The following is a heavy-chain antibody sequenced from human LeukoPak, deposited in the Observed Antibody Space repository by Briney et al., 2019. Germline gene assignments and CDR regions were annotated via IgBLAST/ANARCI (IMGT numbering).Heavy chain of an antibody. CDR1: GGSINNYY. CDR3: ARLKTGTTINWFDP. CDR2: VSYSGST. J-gene: IGHJ5*02. V-gene: IGHV4-59*01. D-gene: IGHD1-7*01. Sequence: PSETLSLTCTVSGGSINNYYWSWIRLPPGKGLEWIGYVSYSGSTKFNPSLKSRVTISLDRSKNQFSLKVSSVTAADTAVYYCARLKTGTTINWFDPWGQGTLVTVSS.